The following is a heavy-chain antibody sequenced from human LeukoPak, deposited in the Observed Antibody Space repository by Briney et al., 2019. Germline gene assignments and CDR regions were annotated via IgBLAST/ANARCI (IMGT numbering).Heavy chain of an antibody. CDR1: GFTFSSYA. CDR2: ISGSGGST. CDR3: AKDVGRNQLLSVY. V-gene: IGHV3-23*01. J-gene: IGHJ4*02. D-gene: IGHD2-2*01. Sequence: PGGSLRLSCAASGFTFSSYAMSWVRQAPGKGLEWVSAISGSGGSTYYADSVKGRFTISRDNSNNTLYLQMNSLRAEDTAVYYCAKDVGRNQLLSVYWGQGTLVTVSS.